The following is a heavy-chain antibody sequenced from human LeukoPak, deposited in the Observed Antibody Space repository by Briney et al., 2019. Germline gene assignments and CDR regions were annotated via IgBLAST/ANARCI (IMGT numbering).Heavy chain of an antibody. J-gene: IGHJ6*03. V-gene: IGHV3-30*04. CDR2: ISYDGSNK. Sequence: GGSLRLSCAASGFTFSSYVMHWVRQAPGKGLEWVAVISYDGSNKYYADSVKGRFTISRDNSKNTLYLQMNSLRPEDTAVYYCAKNTMTTYQYYMDVWGKGTSVTISS. D-gene: IGHD4-11*01. CDR1: GFTFSSYV. CDR3: AKNTMTTYQYYMDV.